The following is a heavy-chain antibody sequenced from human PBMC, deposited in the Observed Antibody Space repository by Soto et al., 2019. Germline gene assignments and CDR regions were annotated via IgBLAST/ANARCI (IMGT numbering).Heavy chain of an antibody. CDR3: ARGVHYDSSGYYYFY. Sequence: SVKVSCKASGGTFSMYSIDWVRQAPGQGLEWMGGIIPLFGTANYAQNFQGRITITADESTNTAYMELRSLRSEDTAVYYCARGVHYDSSGYYYFYWGQGTLVTVSS. CDR1: GGTFSMYS. V-gene: IGHV1-69*13. J-gene: IGHJ4*02. CDR2: IIPLFGTA. D-gene: IGHD3-22*01.